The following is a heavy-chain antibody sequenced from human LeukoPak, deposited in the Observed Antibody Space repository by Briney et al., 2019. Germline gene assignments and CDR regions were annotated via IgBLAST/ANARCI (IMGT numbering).Heavy chain of an antibody. D-gene: IGHD2-2*01. Sequence: HPGGSLRLSCAASGFTFSSYGMHWVRQAPGKGLEWVAFIRYDGSNKYYADSVKGRFTISRDNSKNTLYLQMNSLRAEDTAVYYCATSTVVVVPAAHYYYYYMDVWGKGTTVTVSS. CDR3: ATSTVVVVPAAHYYYYYMDV. V-gene: IGHV3-30*02. CDR1: GFTFSSYG. J-gene: IGHJ6*03. CDR2: IRYDGSNK.